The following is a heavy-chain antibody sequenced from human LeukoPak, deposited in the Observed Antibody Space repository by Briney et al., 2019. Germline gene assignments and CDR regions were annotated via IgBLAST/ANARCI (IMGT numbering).Heavy chain of an antibody. D-gene: IGHD2-8*01. V-gene: IGHV3-7*03. CDR1: GFTFSGYW. Sequence: GGSLRLSCADSGFTFSGYWMNWVRQAPGKGLEWVASIKEDGSERQYVDSVKGRFSISRDNTKGSLFLQLNSLRAEDTAVYYCARDLGYCTNGACHTRFDYWGQGTLVTVSS. CDR3: ARDLGYCTNGACHTRFDY. CDR2: IKEDGSER. J-gene: IGHJ4*02.